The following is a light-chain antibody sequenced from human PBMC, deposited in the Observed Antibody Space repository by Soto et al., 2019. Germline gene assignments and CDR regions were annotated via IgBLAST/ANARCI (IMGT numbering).Light chain of an antibody. Sequence: DIEMTQAPSSLSAPLGDTVTITCRASQSITPFLNWYQQRPGRAPRLLIYAASTLQSGVRSRFSGSTSGTDFTLTISNLQPEDLGTYYCQQSFSTPYTFGQGTKLEIK. CDR3: QQSFSTPYT. CDR2: AAS. V-gene: IGKV1-39*01. CDR1: QSITPF. J-gene: IGKJ2*01.